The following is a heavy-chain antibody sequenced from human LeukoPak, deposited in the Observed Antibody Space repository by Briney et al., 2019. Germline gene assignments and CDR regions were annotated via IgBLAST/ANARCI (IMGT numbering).Heavy chain of an antibody. J-gene: IGHJ4*02. V-gene: IGHV3-53*01. CDR3: AGGRGYIIDY. CDR1: GFTVSLNF. D-gene: IGHD5-18*01. CDR2: IHPDGVT. Sequence: PGGSLRLSCAASGFTVSLNFMNWVRRAPGTGLEWVSIIHPDGVTHYSDSVKGRFTISRDNSNNILYLQMNGLRAEDTAVYSCAGGRGYIIDYWGQGTLVTVSS.